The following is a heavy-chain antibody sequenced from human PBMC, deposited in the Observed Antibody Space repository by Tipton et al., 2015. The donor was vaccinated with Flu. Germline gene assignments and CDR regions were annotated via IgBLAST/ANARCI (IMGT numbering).Heavy chain of an antibody. D-gene: IGHD2/OR15-2a*01. CDR1: GFTFSDYY. CDR3: MRGLCTTDTCETGQDY. V-gene: IGHV3-11*01. CDR2: ITGTGNTI. J-gene: IGHJ4*02. Sequence: QVQLVQSGGDLVKPGGSLRLSCAASGFTFSDYYMNWVRQAPGKGLEWISFITGTGNTIYYADSVKGRFTISRDNAKNSLFLQMASLRPEDTAIYYCMRGLCTTDTCETGQDYGGRGTRVTVSS.